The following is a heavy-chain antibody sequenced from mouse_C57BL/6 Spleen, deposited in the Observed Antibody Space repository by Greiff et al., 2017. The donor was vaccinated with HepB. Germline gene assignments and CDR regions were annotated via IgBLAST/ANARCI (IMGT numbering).Heavy chain of an antibody. CDR1: GYEFSSSW. CDR2: IYPGDGDT. V-gene: IGHV1-82*01. D-gene: IGHD1-1*01. CDR3: ARGNYYGSSLYAMDY. J-gene: IGHJ4*01. Sequence: QVQLQQSGPELVKPGASVKISCKASGYEFSSSWMNWVKQRPGKGLEWIGRIYPGDGDTNYNGKFKGKATLTADKSSSTAYMQLSSLTSEDSAVYFCARGNYYGSSLYAMDYWGQGTSVTVSS.